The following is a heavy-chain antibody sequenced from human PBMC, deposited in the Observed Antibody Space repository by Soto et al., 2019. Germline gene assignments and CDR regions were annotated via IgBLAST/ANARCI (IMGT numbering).Heavy chain of an antibody. CDR1: GGSISSGGYY. CDR3: AREGYSYGYGA. CDR2: IYYSGST. J-gene: IGHJ5*02. Sequence: QVQLQESGPGLVKPSQTLSLTCTVSGGSISSGGYYWSWLRQHPGKGLEWIGYIYYSGSTSYNPSLKSRVTLSVDTSKNQFSLKLSSVTAADTAVYYCAREGYSYGYGAWGQGTLVTVSS. D-gene: IGHD5-18*01. V-gene: IGHV4-31*03.